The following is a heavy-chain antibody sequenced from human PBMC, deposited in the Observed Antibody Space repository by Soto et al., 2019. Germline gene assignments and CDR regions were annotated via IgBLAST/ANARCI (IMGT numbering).Heavy chain of an antibody. CDR3: AQRCCGGGVCYTIDY. CDR2: IGGSGGST. V-gene: IGHV3-23*01. J-gene: IGHJ4*02. D-gene: IGHD2-15*01. CDR1: GFTFSSNP. Sequence: EVQLLESGGGVVQPGGSLRLSCAASGFTFSSNPMTWVRQAPGKGLEWVSTIGGSGGSTYYADSVKGRFTISRDTSKNTLYLQMNSLRAADTAVYYCAQRCCGGGVCYTIDYWGQGTLVTVSS.